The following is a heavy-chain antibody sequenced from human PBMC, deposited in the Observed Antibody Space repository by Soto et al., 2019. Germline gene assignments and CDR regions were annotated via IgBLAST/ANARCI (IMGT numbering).Heavy chain of an antibody. CDR3: ARDHKYGDYVRYFQH. J-gene: IGHJ1*01. CDR2: INAGNGNT. CDR1: GYTFTSYA. Sequence: QVQLVQSGAEVKKPGASVKVSCKASGYTFTSYAMHWVRQAPGQRLEWMGWINAGNGNTKYSQKFQGRVTITRDTSASTAYMELSSLRSEDTAVYYCARDHKYGDYVRYFQHWGQGTLVTVSS. D-gene: IGHD4-17*01. V-gene: IGHV1-3*01.